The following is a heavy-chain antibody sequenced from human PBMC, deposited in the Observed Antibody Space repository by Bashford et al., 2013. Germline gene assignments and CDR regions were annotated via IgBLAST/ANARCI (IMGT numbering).Heavy chain of an antibody. CDR1: GGSFSGYY. D-gene: IGHD5-12*01. V-gene: IGHV4-34*01. CDR3: AGGYSGYALGTHY. Sequence: SETLSLTCAVYGGSFSGYYWSWIRQPPGKGLEWIGEINHSGSTNYNPSLKSRVTISVDTSKNQFSLKLSSVTAADTAVYYCAGGYSGYALGTHYWGQGNPGHRLL. J-gene: IGHJ4*02. CDR2: INHSGST.